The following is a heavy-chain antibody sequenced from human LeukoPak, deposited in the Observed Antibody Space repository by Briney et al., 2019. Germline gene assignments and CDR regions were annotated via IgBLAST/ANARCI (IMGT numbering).Heavy chain of an antibody. CDR2: IYYSVST. CDR3: ARNSKGGTIWFGD. CDR1: GDSISSYY. V-gene: IGHV4-59*01. D-gene: IGHD3-10*01. J-gene: IGHJ4*02. Sequence: PSETLSLTCTVSGDSISSYYWSWIRQPPGKGLEWIGYIYYSVSTNYNPSLKSRVTISVDTSKNQFSLKLTSVTAADTAVYYCARNSKGGTIWFGDWGQGTLVTVSS.